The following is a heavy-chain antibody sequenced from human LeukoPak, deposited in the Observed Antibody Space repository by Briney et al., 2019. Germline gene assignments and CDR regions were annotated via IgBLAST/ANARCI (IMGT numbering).Heavy chain of an antibody. J-gene: IGHJ4*02. CDR2: IRYHGSVT. CDR3: AKKLPGTPHYFDY. V-gene: IGHV3-30*02. CDR1: GFDFNKYG. D-gene: IGHD1-1*01. Sequence: GGSLRLSCAASGFDFNKYGMHWVRQAPGKGLEWVAYIRYHGSVTYYADSVKGRFTISRDNSKNTLYLQMNSLRGDDTAVYYCAKKLPGTPHYFDYWGQGTLVTVSS.